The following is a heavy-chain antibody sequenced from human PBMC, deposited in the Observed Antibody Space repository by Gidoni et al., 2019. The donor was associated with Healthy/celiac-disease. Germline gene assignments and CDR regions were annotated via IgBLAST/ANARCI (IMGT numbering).Heavy chain of an antibody. V-gene: IGHV1-69*01. D-gene: IGHD2-15*01. Sequence: QVQLVQSGAEVKKPGSSVKVSCKASGGTFSSYAISWVRQAPGQGLDWMGGIIPIFGTANYAPKFQGRVTITADESTSTAYMELSSLRSEDTAVYYCARGIINERGYCSGGSCYPYYYYGMDVWGQGTTVTVSS. CDR3: ARGIINERGYCSGGSCYPYYYYGMDV. J-gene: IGHJ6*02. CDR2: IIPIFGTA. CDR1: GGTFSSYA.